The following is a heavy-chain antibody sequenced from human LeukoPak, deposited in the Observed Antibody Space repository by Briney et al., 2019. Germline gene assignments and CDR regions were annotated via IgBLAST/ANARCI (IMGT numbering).Heavy chain of an antibody. J-gene: IGHJ5*02. CDR1: GGTFSSYA. D-gene: IGHD1-26*01. CDR2: IIPILGIA. CDR3: ARVGLGNWFDP. Sequence: SVKVSCKASGGTFSSYAISWVRQAPGQGLEWMGRIIPILGIANYAQKFQGRVTITADKSTSTAYMELSSLRSEDTAVYYCARVGLGNWFDPWGQGTLVTVSS. V-gene: IGHV1-69*04.